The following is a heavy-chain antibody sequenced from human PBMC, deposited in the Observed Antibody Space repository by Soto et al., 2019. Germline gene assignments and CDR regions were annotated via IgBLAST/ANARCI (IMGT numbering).Heavy chain of an antibody. J-gene: IGHJ6*02. Sequence: QVQLQESGPGLVKPSQTLSLTCTVSGGSISSGNYYWSWIRQSPGKGLEWIGYIYYSGSTTYNPSLKSRVTISVDTSKNQFSLKLSSVTAADTAVYYCARDSHYYGMDVWGQGTTVTVSS. D-gene: IGHD3-10*01. CDR3: ARDSHYYGMDV. CDR2: IYYSGST. CDR1: GGSISSGNYY. V-gene: IGHV4-30-4*01.